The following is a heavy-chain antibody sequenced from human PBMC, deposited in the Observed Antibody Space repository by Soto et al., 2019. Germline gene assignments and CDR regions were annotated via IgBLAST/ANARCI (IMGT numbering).Heavy chain of an antibody. CDR2: IIPIFGTA. CDR3: ARVPYDYYDSSGYYYDD. CDR1: GDTFSSDA. D-gene: IGHD3-22*01. J-gene: IGHJ4*02. V-gene: IGHV1-69*06. Sequence: LVNGYCKGSGDTFSSDASGWGRKENGQGLEWMGGIIPIFGTANYAQKFQGRVTITADKSTSTAYMELSSLRSEDTAVYYCARVPYDYYDSSGYYYDDWGQGTLVTSPQ.